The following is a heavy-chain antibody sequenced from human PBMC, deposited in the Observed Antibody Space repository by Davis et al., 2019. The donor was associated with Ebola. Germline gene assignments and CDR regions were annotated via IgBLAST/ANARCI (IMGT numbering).Heavy chain of an antibody. CDR1: GFTFSSYE. CDR2: ISSSGSTI. D-gene: IGHD3-10*01. J-gene: IGHJ5*02. V-gene: IGHV3-48*03. Sequence: PGGSLRLSCAASGFTFSSYEMNWVRQAPGKGLEWVSYISSSGSTIYYADSVKGRFTISRDNAKNSLYLQMNSLRAGDTAVYYCARDLHYYGSGRTNWFDPWGQGTLVTVSS. CDR3: ARDLHYYGSGRTNWFDP.